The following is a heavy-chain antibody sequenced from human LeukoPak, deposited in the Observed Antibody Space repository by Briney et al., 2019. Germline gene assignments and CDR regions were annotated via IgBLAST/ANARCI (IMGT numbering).Heavy chain of an antibody. J-gene: IGHJ6*03. CDR2: INLNNVGT. CDR1: AYTFIGYY. CDR3: VRGSKTGMGRGTTARNYYYYYIDV. V-gene: IGHV1-2*02. D-gene: IGHD1-1*01. Sequence: APVKVSCKASAYTFIGYYVYWVRQAPGQGLEWVGWINLNNVGTKYAQKFQGRVTITTDTYISTAHTELSRMRHHDTGADHPVRGSKTGMGRGTTARNYYYYYIDVWGKGTTVTVSS.